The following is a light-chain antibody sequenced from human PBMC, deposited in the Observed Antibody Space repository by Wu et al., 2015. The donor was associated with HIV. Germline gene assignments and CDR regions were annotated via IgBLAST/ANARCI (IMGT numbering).Light chain of an antibody. CDR2: KAS. Sequence: DIQMTQSPSTLSASVGDRVTITCRASQSISSWLAWYQQKRGRAPKLLIYKASSLESGVPSRFSGSGSGTEFTLSISSLQPDDFATYYCQQYNTYPYSFGQGPRLEIK. CDR1: QSISSW. V-gene: IGKV1-5*03. CDR3: QQYNTYPYS. J-gene: IGKJ2*03.